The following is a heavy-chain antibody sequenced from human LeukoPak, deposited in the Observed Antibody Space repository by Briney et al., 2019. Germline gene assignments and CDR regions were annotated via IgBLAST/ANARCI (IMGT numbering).Heavy chain of an antibody. V-gene: IGHV1-3*01. CDR2: INAGNGNT. D-gene: IGHD3-22*01. J-gene: IGHJ3*02. CDR1: GYTFTSYA. Sequence: ASVKVSCKASGYTFTSYAMHWVRQAPGQRLEWMGWINAGNGNTKYSQKFQGRVTITRDTSASTAYMELSSLRSEDTAVYYCARRYYYDSSGDDAFDIWGQGTMVTVSS. CDR3: ARRYYYDSSGDDAFDI.